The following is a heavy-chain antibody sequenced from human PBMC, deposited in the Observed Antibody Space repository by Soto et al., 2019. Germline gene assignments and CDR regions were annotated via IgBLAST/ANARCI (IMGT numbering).Heavy chain of an antibody. J-gene: IGHJ3*02. D-gene: IGHD2-2*01. Sequence: PGESLKISCQGSGYSFTSYWIGWVRQMPGKGLEWMGIIYPGDSDTRYSPSFQGQVTISADKSISTAYLQWSSLKASDTAMYYCARGSVVVLAARKDGFDNWGQGTMVTVSS. CDR3: ARGSVVVLAARKDGFDN. CDR1: GYSFTSYW. V-gene: IGHV5-51*01. CDR2: IYPGDSDT.